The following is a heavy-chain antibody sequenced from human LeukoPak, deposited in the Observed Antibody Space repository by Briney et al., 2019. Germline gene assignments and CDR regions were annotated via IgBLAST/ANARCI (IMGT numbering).Heavy chain of an antibody. CDR3: ARNIAVAGIWYYYGMDV. CDR1: GYTFTGYY. D-gene: IGHD6-19*01. Sequence: GASVKVSCKASGYTFTGYYMHWVRQAPGQGLEWMGWINPNSGGTNYAQKSQGRVTMTRDTSISTAYMELSRLRSDDTAVYYCARNIAVAGIWYYYGMDVWGQGTTVTVSS. CDR2: INPNSGGT. J-gene: IGHJ6*02. V-gene: IGHV1-2*02.